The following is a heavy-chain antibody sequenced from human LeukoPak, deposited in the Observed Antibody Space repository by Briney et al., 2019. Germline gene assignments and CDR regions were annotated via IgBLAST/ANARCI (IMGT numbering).Heavy chain of an antibody. CDR1: GGSISSYY. CDR3: ARGGPYYYDSSGYY. J-gene: IGHJ4*02. V-gene: IGHV4-59*01. Sequence: SETLPLTCTVSGGSISSYYWSWIRQPPGKGLEWIGYIYYSGSTNYNPSLKSRVTISLDTSQNQFSLKLSSVTAADTAVYYCARGGPYYYDSSGYYWGQGTLVTVSS. CDR2: IYYSGST. D-gene: IGHD3-22*01.